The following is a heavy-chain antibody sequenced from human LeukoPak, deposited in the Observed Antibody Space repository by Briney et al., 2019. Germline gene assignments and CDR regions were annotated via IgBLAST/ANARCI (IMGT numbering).Heavy chain of an antibody. V-gene: IGHV3-30-3*01. CDR2: ISYDGSNK. J-gene: IGHJ4*02. CDR3: AKTYDSSGYYYPAPFDY. Sequence: GRSLRLSCAASGFTFSSYAMHWVRQAPGKGLEWVAVISYDGSNKYYADSVKGRFTISRDNSKNTLYLQMNSLRAEDTAVYYCAKTYDSSGYYYPAPFDYWGQGTLVTVSS. CDR1: GFTFSSYA. D-gene: IGHD3-22*01.